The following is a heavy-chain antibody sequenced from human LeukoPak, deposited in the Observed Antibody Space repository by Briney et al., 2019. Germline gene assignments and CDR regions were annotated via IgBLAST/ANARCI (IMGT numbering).Heavy chain of an antibody. CDR3: AREPTVAGGDYYYYYGMDV. CDR2: ISSSSSYI. D-gene: IGHD6-13*01. V-gene: IGHV3-21*01. CDR1: GFTFSSYG. Sequence: PGGSLRLSCAASGFTFSSYGMHWVRQAPGKGLEWVSSISSSSSYIYYADSVKGRFTISRDNAKNSLYLQMNSLRAEDTAVYYCAREPTVAGGDYYYYYGMDVWGQGTTVTVSS. J-gene: IGHJ6*02.